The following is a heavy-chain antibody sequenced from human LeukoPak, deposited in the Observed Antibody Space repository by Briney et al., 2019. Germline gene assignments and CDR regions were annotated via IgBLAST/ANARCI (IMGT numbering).Heavy chain of an antibody. CDR2: IYYSGST. CDR1: GGSISSSSYY. D-gene: IGHD6-13*01. CDR3: ARHKSAPDSSRWQGDAFDI. J-gene: IGHJ3*02. Sequence: SETLSLTCTVSGGSISSSSYYWGWIRQPPGKGLEWIGSIYYSGSTYYNPSLKSRVTISVDTSKNQFSLKLSSVTAADTAVHYCARHKSAPDSSRWQGDAFDIWGQGTMVTVSS. V-gene: IGHV4-39*01.